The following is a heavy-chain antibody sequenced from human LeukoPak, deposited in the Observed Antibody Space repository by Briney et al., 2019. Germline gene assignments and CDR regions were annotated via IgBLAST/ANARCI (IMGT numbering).Heavy chain of an antibody. CDR3: ARGSTYYDSSGQVPFDY. CDR1: GFTFSSYS. D-gene: IGHD3-22*01. CDR2: ISGSSSTI. Sequence: GGSLRLTCAASGFTFSSYSMNWVRQAPGKGLEWGSYISGSSSTIYYADSVKGRFTISRDNGKNTLYLQMNSLRAEDTAVYYCARGSTYYDSSGQVPFDYWGQGTLVTVSS. J-gene: IGHJ4*02. V-gene: IGHV3-48*01.